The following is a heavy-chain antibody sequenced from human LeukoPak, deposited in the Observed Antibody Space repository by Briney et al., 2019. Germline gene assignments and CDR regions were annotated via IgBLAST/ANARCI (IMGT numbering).Heavy chain of an antibody. Sequence: GGSLRVSCAASGFTFSSYSMNWVRQAPGKGLEWVSSISSSSSYIYYADSVKGRFTISRDNAKNSLYLQMNSLRAEDTAVYYCARAPRTQWLDRTNFDYWGQGTLVTVSS. J-gene: IGHJ4*02. D-gene: IGHD6-19*01. CDR2: ISSSSSYI. CDR3: ARAPRTQWLDRTNFDY. CDR1: GFTFSSYS. V-gene: IGHV3-21*01.